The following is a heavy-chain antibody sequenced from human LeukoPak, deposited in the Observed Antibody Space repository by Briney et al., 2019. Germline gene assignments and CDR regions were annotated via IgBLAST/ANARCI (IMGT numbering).Heavy chain of an antibody. D-gene: IGHD3-3*02. V-gene: IGHV3-7*01. Sequence: GGSLRLSCAASGFTFSSDWMTWVRQAPGKGLEWVANIKQDGSEKYYLDSVKGRFTISRDNAKNSLYLQMNSLRAEDTAVYYWAIDSVLVNSWGQGTLVTVSS. CDR1: GFTFSSDW. J-gene: IGHJ4*02. CDR3: AIDSVLVNS. CDR2: IKQDGSEK.